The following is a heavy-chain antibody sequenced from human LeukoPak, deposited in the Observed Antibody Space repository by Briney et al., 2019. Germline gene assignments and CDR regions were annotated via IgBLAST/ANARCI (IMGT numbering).Heavy chain of an antibody. CDR2: ISGSGGST. V-gene: IGHV3-23*01. D-gene: IGHD3-3*01. Sequence: GGSLRLSCAASGFTFSSYGMYWVRNAPGQGQGRVSGISGSGGSTKHADSVQGRFTISRDNSKNTLYLQMNSLRAADTAVYYCGKIGRYYDFWTGFYEEEVDYMDVWGKGTTVTVSS. CDR3: GKIGRYYDFWTGFYEEEVDYMDV. CDR1: GFTFSSYG. J-gene: IGHJ6*03.